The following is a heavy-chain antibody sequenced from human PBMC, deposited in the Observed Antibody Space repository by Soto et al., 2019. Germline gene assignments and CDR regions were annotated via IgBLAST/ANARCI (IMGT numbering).Heavy chain of an antibody. CDR2: IIPILGIA. Sequence: QVPLVQSGAEVKKPGSSVKVSCKASGGTFSSYTISWVRQAPGQGLEWMGRIIPILGIANYAQKFQGRVTITADKSTSTAYMELSSLRSEDTAVYYCARASRSRAMVRQYDYWGQGTLVTVSS. V-gene: IGHV1-69*02. CDR3: ARASRSRAMVRQYDY. J-gene: IGHJ4*02. D-gene: IGHD3-10*01. CDR1: GGTFSSYT.